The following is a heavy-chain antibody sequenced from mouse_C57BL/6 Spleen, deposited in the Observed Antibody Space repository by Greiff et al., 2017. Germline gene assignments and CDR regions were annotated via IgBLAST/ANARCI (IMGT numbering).Heavy chain of an antibody. D-gene: IGHD1-1*01. CDR1: GYTFTSYW. Sequence: QVQLQQPGAELVKPGASVKLSCKASGYTFTSYWIQWVKQRPGQGLEWIGAIDPSDSYTNYNQKFKGKATLTVDTSSSTAYMQLSSLTSEDSAVYYCARGDGREGVDYWGQGTTLTVSS. CDR2: IDPSDSYT. J-gene: IGHJ2*01. V-gene: IGHV1-50*01. CDR3: ARGDGREGVDY.